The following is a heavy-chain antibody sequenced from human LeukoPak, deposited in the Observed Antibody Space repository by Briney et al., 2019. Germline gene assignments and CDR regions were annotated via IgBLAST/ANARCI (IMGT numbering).Heavy chain of an antibody. D-gene: IGHD1-26*01. Sequence: WESLTLSCAASGFTFSTYNMNWVRQAPGKGLEWVWAITTSSAYIYYSDPVRGRCIIFGAYAKKSLFLLMNSPGAAATAEDYCARDPYSGNLGPTYYYSMDVWGKGTTVTVSS. CDR3: ARDPYSGNLGPTYYYSMDV. CDR1: GFTFSTYN. CDR2: ITTSSAYI. J-gene: IGHJ6*03. V-gene: IGHV3-21*01.